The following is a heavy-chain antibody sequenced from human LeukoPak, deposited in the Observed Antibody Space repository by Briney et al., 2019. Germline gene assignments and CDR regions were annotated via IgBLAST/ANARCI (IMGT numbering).Heavy chain of an antibody. CDR3: ARDKVVGATVFDY. Sequence: PGGSLRLSCTASGFPFDTYAMSWVRQAPGKGLEWVSPIGGSGGRTYYADSVKGRFTIFRDNAKTSLYLQMNSLRAEDTAVYYCARDKVVGATVFDYWGQGTLVTVSS. D-gene: IGHD1-26*01. CDR1: GFPFDTYA. CDR2: IGGSGGRT. V-gene: IGHV3-23*01. J-gene: IGHJ4*02.